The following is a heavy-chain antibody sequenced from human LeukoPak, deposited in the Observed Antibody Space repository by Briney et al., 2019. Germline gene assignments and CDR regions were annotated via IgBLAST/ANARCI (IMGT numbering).Heavy chain of an antibody. CDR3: ARDRADSVAATPQIYYYYGMDV. CDR2: IKQDGSEK. J-gene: IGHJ6*02. CDR1: GFTFSSYW. Sequence: GGSLRLSCAASGFTFSSYWMSWVRQDPGKGLEWGANIKQDGSEKYYVDSVKGRFTISRDNAKNSLYLQMNSLRAEDTAVYYCARDRADSVAATPQIYYYYGMDVWCQGTTVTVSS. V-gene: IGHV3-7*04. D-gene: IGHD2-15*01.